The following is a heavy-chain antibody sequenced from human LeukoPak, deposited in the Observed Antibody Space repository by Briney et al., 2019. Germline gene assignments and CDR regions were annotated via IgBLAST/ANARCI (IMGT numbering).Heavy chain of an antibody. J-gene: IGHJ4*02. Sequence: PSETLSLTCTVSGGSISSSSYYWGWIRQPPGKGLEWIGSIYYSGSTYYHPSLKSRVTISVYTSKNQFSLKLSSVTAADTAVYYCATPFTMVRGVPFDYWGQGTLVTVSS. D-gene: IGHD3-10*01. CDR2: IYYSGST. CDR1: GGSISSSSYY. V-gene: IGHV4-39*01. CDR3: ATPFTMVRGVPFDY.